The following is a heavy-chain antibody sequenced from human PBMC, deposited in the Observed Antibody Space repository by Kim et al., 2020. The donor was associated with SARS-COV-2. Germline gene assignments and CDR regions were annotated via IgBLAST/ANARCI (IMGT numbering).Heavy chain of an antibody. V-gene: IGHV1-2*06. CDR2: INPNSGAT. CDR1: GYSFTGYY. Sequence: ASVKVSCKASGYSFTGYYMHWVRQAPGQGLEWMGRINPNSGATTYARNFRGRVTMTRDTSISTSYMELSSLRSDDTAVYYCARGFYDSSGYHDTLDFWGQGNLVTVSP. CDR3: ARGFYDSSGYHDTLDF. J-gene: IGHJ4*02. D-gene: IGHD3-22*01.